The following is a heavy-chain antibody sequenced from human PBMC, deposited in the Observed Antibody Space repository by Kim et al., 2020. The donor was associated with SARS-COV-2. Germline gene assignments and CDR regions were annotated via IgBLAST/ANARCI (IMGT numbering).Heavy chain of an antibody. CDR2: INQDGSTI. Sequence: GGSLRLSCAASGFTFSSYWMTWVRRTPETGLEWVANINQDGSTIYYVDSVRGRFTISRDNAGNSLFLQMNYLRAEDTAVYFCARKAEGMDVWGRGTRVTVS. CDR1: GFTFSSYW. CDR3: ARKAEGMDV. J-gene: IGHJ6*02. D-gene: IGHD6-19*01. V-gene: IGHV3-7*01.